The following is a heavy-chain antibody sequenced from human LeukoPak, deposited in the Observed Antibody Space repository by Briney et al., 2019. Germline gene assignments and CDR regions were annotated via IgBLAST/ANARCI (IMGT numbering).Heavy chain of an antibody. V-gene: IGHV3-23*01. Sequence: GGSLRLSCAASGFTFSSYAMSWVRQAPGKGLEWVSAISGSGGSTYYADSVKGRFTISRDNSKNTLYLQMNSLRAEDTAVYYCAQPSGYSYGPPVYWGQGTLVTVSS. CDR2: ISGSGGST. CDR3: AQPSGYSYGPPVY. J-gene: IGHJ4*02. CDR1: GFTFSSYA. D-gene: IGHD5-18*01.